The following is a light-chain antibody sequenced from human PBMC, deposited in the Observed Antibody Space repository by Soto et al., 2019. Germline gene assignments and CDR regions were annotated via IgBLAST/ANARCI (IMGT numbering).Light chain of an antibody. CDR3: NSYTSKSTGV. V-gene: IGLV2-14*01. J-gene: IGLJ1*01. CDR2: EVS. Sequence: QSALTQPASVSGSPGQSITISCTGTSSDVGGYNYVSWYQQHPGKAPKLIIYEVSNRPSGVSNRFSGSKSGNTAYLTISGLQAEYEADYYCNSYTSKSTGVFGTGTKVTVL. CDR1: SSDVGGYNY.